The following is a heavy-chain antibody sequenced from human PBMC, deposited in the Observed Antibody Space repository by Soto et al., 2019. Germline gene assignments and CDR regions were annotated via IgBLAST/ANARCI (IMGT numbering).Heavy chain of an antibody. Sequence: EVQLLESGGGLVQPGGSLRLSCVVSGFTFGSYAMSWVRQAPEKGPEWVAILGGNGFTTYYADSVKGRFPISGDKSKRTLFLQMNSLRADDTGVYYCAKALRPSLNFFYYMDVWGRGTSVTVSS. CDR2: LGGNGFTT. CDR1: GFTFGSYA. CDR3: AKALRPSLNFFYYMDV. J-gene: IGHJ6*03. D-gene: IGHD2-2*01. V-gene: IGHV3-23*01.